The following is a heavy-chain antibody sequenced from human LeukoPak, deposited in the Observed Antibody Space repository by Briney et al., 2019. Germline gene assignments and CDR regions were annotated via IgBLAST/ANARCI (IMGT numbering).Heavy chain of an antibody. D-gene: IGHD6-13*01. V-gene: IGHV1-2*02. J-gene: IGHJ4*02. CDR3: ARDSSSWYESFDY. CDR2: INPNSGGT. CDR1: GYTFTGYY. Sequence: GASVKVSCKASGYTFTGYYMHWVRQAPGQGLEWMGWINPNSGGTNYAQKFQGRVTMTRDTSISTAYMELSRLRSDDTAVYYCARDSSSWYESFDYWGQGTLVTASS.